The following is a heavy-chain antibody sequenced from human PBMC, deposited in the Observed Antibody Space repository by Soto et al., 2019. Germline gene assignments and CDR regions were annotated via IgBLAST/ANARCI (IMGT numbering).Heavy chain of an antibody. V-gene: IGHV3-23*01. CDR1: GFTFSCYA. CDR2: ISGSGSRA. D-gene: IGHD3-3*01. Sequence: PGGSVRLSSAASGFTFSCYAMSWARQAPGKRLEWVLSISGSGSRANYPDSVKARFTSSRDKSKTTPYLQGNSLSAEDTAVYYRARDFWRNTIIGVVIWGQATLVPV. CDR3: ARDFWRNTIIGVVI. J-gene: IGHJ4*02.